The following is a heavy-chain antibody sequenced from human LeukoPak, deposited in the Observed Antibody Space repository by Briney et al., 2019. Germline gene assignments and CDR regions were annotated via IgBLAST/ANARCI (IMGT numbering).Heavy chain of an antibody. CDR1: GFTFSNYA. CDR3: AREMAADRGFDS. CDR2: ISSGGSTT. V-gene: IGHV3-11*01. D-gene: IGHD6-13*01. Sequence: GGSLRLSCAASGFTFSNYAMSWVRQAPGKGLECVSYISSGGSTTYYTDSVKGRFTISRDNGKNALYLQMNSLRAEDTAVYYCAREMAADRGFDSWGQGTLVTVSS. J-gene: IGHJ4*02.